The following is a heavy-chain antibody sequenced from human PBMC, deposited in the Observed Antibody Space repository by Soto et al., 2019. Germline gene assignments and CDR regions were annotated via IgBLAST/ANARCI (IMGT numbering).Heavy chain of an antibody. Sequence: PSQTLSLTCAISGDSVSSNSAALNWIRQSPSRSLEWLGRTYYRSKWYNDYAVSVKSRISINPDTSKNQFSLQLNSVTPEDTSVYYCAREEAGIAAAKYFQHWGQGTLVTVSS. J-gene: IGHJ1*01. D-gene: IGHD6-13*01. V-gene: IGHV6-1*01. CDR3: AREEAGIAAAKYFQH. CDR1: GDSVSSNSAA. CDR2: TYYRSKWYN.